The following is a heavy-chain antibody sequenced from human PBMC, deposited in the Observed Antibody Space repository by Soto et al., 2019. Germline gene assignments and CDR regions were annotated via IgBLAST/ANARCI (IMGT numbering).Heavy chain of an antibody. CDR1: GGSISSYY. Sequence: SETLSLTCTVSGGSISSYYWSWIRQPPGKGLEWIGYIYYSGSTNYNPSLKSRVTISVDTSKNQFSLKLSSVTAADTAVYYCARDGEFMGYNWCDPWGQGTLATVSS. CDR3: ARDGEFMGYNWCDP. V-gene: IGHV4-59*01. D-gene: IGHD2-21*01. CDR2: IYYSGST. J-gene: IGHJ5*02.